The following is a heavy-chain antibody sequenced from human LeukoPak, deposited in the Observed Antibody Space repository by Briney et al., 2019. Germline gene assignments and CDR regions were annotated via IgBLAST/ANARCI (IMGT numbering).Heavy chain of an antibody. J-gene: IGHJ4*02. CDR2: ISHDGYVR. CDR1: GFTTSGYA. CDR3: PRVGHGHSLGSGFDD. D-gene: IGHD3-10*01. V-gene: IGHV3-30*04. Sequence: PGGSLRLSCAASGFTTSGYALHWVRQAPGKGLEWVASISHDGYVRYADSVKGRFTISRDDSKNTLFLQMNSLRGDDTAVYYCPRVGHGHSLGSGFDDWGQGTLVTVSS.